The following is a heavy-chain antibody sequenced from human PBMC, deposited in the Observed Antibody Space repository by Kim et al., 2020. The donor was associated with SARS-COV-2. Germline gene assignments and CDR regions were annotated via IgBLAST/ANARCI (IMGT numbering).Heavy chain of an antibody. J-gene: IGHJ6*02. V-gene: IGHV4-59*01. D-gene: IGHD3-9*01. CDR3: ARLGGFDWFLHYYYYGMGV. CDR1: GGSISSYY. CDR2: IYYSGST. Sequence: SETLSLTCTVSGGSISSYYWSWIRQPPGKGLEWIGYIYYSGSTNYNPSLKSRVTISVDTSKNQFSLKLSSVTAADTAVYYCARLGGFDWFLHYYYYGMGVWGQRTTVTVSS.